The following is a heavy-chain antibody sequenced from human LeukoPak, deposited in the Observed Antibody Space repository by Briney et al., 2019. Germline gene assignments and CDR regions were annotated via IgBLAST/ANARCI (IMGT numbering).Heavy chain of an antibody. CDR1: GYSISSGYY. J-gene: IGHJ4*02. D-gene: IGHD3-22*01. V-gene: IGHV4-38-2*01. CDR2: IYYSGST. Sequence: SETLSLTCAVSGYSISSGYYWGWIRQPPGKGLEWIGSIYYSGSTHYNPSLKSRVTISVDTSKNLFSLKLNSVTAADTAVYYCARNDSSGYFDYWGQGTLVTVSS. CDR3: ARNDSSGYFDY.